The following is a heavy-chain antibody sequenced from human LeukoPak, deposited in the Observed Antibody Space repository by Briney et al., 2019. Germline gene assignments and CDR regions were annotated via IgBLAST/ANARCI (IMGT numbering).Heavy chain of an antibody. Sequence: GGSLRLSCEASGFTLSTYWMNWVRQVPGKGLDWVANINPDGSGKRYVDSVKGRFTIARDNADNSLSLQMNSLREADTAVYYCTRDRNARATKEARYDYWGRGTLVTVSS. CDR1: GFTLSTYW. J-gene: IGHJ4*02. D-gene: IGHD5-12*01. CDR3: TRDRNARATKEARYDY. V-gene: IGHV3-7*01. CDR2: INPDGSGK.